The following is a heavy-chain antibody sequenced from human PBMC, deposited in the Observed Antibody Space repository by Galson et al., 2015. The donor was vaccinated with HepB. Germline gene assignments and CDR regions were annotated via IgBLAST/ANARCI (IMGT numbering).Heavy chain of an antibody. V-gene: IGHV3-23*01. Sequence: SLRLSCAASGFTFSSYAMTWVRQASGKGLEWVSVISGNGGSTYYADSVKGRFTISRDNSNKTLYLQMNSLRAEDTAVYYCAKGFQAAPGSYSPPGYWGQGTLLTVSS. D-gene: IGHD6-13*01. J-gene: IGHJ4*02. CDR1: GFTFSSYA. CDR3: AKGFQAAPGSYSPPGY. CDR2: ISGNGGST.